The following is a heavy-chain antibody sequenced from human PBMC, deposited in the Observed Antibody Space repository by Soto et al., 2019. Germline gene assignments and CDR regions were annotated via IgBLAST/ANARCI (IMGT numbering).Heavy chain of an antibody. J-gene: IGHJ4*02. CDR2: ISYDGSNK. CDR1: GFTFSSYG. V-gene: IGHV3-30*18. D-gene: IGHD6-13*01. Sequence: QVQLVESGGGVVQPGRSLRLSCAASGFTFSSYGMHWVRQAPGKGLEWVAVISYDGSNKYYGDSVKGRFTISRDNSKNTLDLQMNSLSAEDTAVYYCAKDSSSWEFDYWGQEALVTVSS. CDR3: AKDSSSWEFDY.